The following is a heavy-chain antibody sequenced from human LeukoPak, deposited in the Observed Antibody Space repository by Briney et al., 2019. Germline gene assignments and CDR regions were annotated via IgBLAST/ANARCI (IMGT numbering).Heavy chain of an antibody. CDR3: ARPPGLAGHYSYYYGVDV. J-gene: IGHJ6*02. D-gene: IGHD6-19*01. CDR1: GFTVSNSY. CDR2: IYSGGNT. Sequence: PGGSLRLSCAASGFTVSNSYMNWVRQAPGKGLEWVSVIYSGGNTYYADSVRGRFIISRDNSENTVCLQMNSLRAEDTAVYFCARPPGLAGHYSYYYGVDVWGQGTTVTVSS. V-gene: IGHV3-66*04.